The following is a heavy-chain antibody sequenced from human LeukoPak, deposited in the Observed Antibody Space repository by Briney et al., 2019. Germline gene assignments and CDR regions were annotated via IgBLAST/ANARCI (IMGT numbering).Heavy chain of an antibody. CDR2: MNPNSGNT. V-gene: IGHV1-8*02. J-gene: IGHJ4*02. CDR1: GGTFSSYA. D-gene: IGHD3-9*01. Sequence: ASVKVSCKASGGTFSSYAISWVRQATGQGLEWMGWMNPNSGNTGYAQKFQGRVTMTRNTSISTAYMELSSLRSEDTAVYYCARAPQLTGYYSFDYWGQGTLVTVSS. CDR3: ARAPQLTGYYSFDY.